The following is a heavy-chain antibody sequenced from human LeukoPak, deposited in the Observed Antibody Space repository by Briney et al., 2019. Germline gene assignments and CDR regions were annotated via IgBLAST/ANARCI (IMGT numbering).Heavy chain of an antibody. CDR2: IYSGGST. CDR1: GFTISSNY. Sequence: GGSLRLSCAASGFTISSNYMSWVRQAPGKGLEWVSVIYSGGSTYYADSVKGRFTISRDNSKNTLYLQMKSLRAEDTAVYYCARERNLEIAVAGTIFNYWGQGTLVTVSS. CDR3: ARERNLEIAVAGTIFNY. J-gene: IGHJ4*02. V-gene: IGHV3-66*01. D-gene: IGHD6-19*01.